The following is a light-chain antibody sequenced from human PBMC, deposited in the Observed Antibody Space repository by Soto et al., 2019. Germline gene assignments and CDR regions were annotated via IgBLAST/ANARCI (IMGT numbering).Light chain of an antibody. CDR3: SSYTSSSTLEV. J-gene: IGLJ3*02. V-gene: IGLV2-14*01. CDR2: EVS. Sequence: QSALTQPASVSGSPGQSITISCTGTSSDVGGHNYVSWYQRHSGKTRKLMIYEVSNRPSGVSNRFSGSKSGNTASLTISGLQAEDEADYYSSSYTSSSTLEVFGGGTKLTLL. CDR1: SSDVGGHNY.